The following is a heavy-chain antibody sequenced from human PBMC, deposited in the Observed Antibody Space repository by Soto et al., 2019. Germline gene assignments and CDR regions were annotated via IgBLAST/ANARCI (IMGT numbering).Heavy chain of an antibody. CDR1: GYSFTNYW. CDR2: IYPGDSDT. CDR3: ASSPAYYYDSSGYSLDAFDI. Sequence: EVQLVQSGAEVKKPGESLKISCKGSGYSFTNYWIGWVRQMPGKGLEWMGIIYPGDSDTRYSPSFQGQVTISADKSITTAYLQWSSLKASDTAMYYCASSPAYYYDSSGYSLDAFDIWGQGTMVTVSS. J-gene: IGHJ3*02. D-gene: IGHD3-22*01. V-gene: IGHV5-51*01.